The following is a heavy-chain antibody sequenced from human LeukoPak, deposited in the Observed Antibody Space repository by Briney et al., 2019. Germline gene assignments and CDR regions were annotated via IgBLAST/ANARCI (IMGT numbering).Heavy chain of an antibody. D-gene: IGHD2-2*01. J-gene: IGHJ4*02. CDR1: GFAFSGYG. CDR3: AKDNGCSSTSCYAPYYFDY. CDR2: ISYDGSNK. Sequence: PGGSLRLSCAASGFAFSGYGMHWVRQAPGKGLEWVAVISYDGSNKYYADSVKGRFTISRDNSKNTLYLQMNSLRAEDTAVYYCAKDNGCSSTSCYAPYYFDYWGQGTLVTVSS. V-gene: IGHV3-30*18.